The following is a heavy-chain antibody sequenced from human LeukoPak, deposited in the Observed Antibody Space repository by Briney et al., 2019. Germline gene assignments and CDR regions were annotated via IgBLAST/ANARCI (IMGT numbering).Heavy chain of an antibody. CDR3: ARMDLDGGDSIGFDS. V-gene: IGHV1-2*02. CDR2: INPNIGDA. CDR1: GYTFTGYF. Sequence: ASVKVYCEASGYTFTGYFMHWVRQAPGQGLEWMGWINPNIGDASYAQKFQGRVTMTRDRSINTAYMELSRLTSDDTAVYYCARMDLDGGDSIGFDSWGQGTLVTVSS. J-gene: IGHJ5*01. D-gene: IGHD2-21*02.